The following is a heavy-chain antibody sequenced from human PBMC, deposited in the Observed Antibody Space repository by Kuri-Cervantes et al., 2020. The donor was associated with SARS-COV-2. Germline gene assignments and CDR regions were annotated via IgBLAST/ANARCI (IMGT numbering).Heavy chain of an antibody. D-gene: IGHD2-2*01. CDR1: GFNFSRTD. CDR3: ARGSSTVVRSVVPAAIGY. Sequence: GESLKISCAASGFNFSRTDMHWVRQAPGKGLEWVAVISHDGKNKKCIASGKGRFTISRDNSKNTLYLQMNSLRAEDTAVYYCARGSSTVVRSVVPAAIGYWGQGTLVTVSS. J-gene: IGHJ4*02. V-gene: IGHV3-30*03. CDR2: ISHDGKNK.